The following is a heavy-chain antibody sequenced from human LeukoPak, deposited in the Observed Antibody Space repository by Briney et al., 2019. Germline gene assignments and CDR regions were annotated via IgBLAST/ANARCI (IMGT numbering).Heavy chain of an antibody. Sequence: PSETLSLTCAVYGGSFSGYSWSWIRQPPGKGLEWIGEINHSGSTNYNPSLKSRVTISVDTSKNQSSLKLSSVTAADTAVYYCARGPFKRRLGYCSSTSCYAGVNYFDYWGQGTLVTVSS. J-gene: IGHJ4*02. D-gene: IGHD2-2*01. CDR3: ARGPFKRRLGYCSSTSCYAGVNYFDY. CDR1: GGSFSGYS. V-gene: IGHV4-34*01. CDR2: INHSGST.